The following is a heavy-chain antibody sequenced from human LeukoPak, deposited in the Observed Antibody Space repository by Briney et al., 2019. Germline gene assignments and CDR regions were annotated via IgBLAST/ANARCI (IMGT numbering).Heavy chain of an antibody. J-gene: IGHJ6*02. D-gene: IGHD3-10*01. Sequence: GGSLRLSCAASGFTFSSYSMNWVRQAPGKGLEWVSSISSSSSYIYYADSVKGRFTISRDNSKNTLYLQMNSLRAEDTAVYYCARDWGRITMVRGVTYGMDVWGQGTTVTVSS. CDR3: ARDWGRITMVRGVTYGMDV. CDR1: GFTFSSYS. V-gene: IGHV3-21*01. CDR2: ISSSSSYI.